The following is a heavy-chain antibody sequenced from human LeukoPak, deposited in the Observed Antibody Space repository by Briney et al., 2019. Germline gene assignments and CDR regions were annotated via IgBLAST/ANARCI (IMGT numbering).Heavy chain of an antibody. V-gene: IGHV3-7*03. CDR3: ARKAYGMDV. Sequence: PGGSLRLSCAASGFTFSNYWMSWVRQAPGKGLASEANIKQGGSEKYYVDSVKGRFNILRDDAKNSLYLQMNSLRAEDKAVYYCARKAYGMDVWGKGTTVTVSS. CDR1: GFTFSNYW. J-gene: IGHJ6*04. CDR2: IKQGGSEK.